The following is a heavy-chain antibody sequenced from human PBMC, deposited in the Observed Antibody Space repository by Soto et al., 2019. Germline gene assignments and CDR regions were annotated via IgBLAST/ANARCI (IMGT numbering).Heavy chain of an antibody. CDR3: ATTPSGSYLYYFDY. CDR1: GYTFTGYY. Sequence: ASGKVSCKASGYTFTGYYMHWVRQAPGQGLEWMGWINPNSGGTNYAQKFQGRVTMTRDTSISTAYMELSRLRSDDTAVYYCATTPSGSYLYYFDYWGQGTLVTVSS. J-gene: IGHJ4*02. D-gene: IGHD1-26*01. V-gene: IGHV1-2*02. CDR2: INPNSGGT.